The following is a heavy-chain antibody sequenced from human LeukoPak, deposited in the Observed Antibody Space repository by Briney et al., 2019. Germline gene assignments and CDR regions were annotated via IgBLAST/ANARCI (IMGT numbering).Heavy chain of an antibody. Sequence: GGTLRLSCAASGFTFSRSAMSWVRQAPGKGLEWVSGTSGSGGNTFYADSVKGRFTISRDNAKNSLYLQMNSLRAEDTAVYYCAREGSSGSYRRYYFDYWGQGTLVTVSS. CDR3: AREGSSGSYRRYYFDY. V-gene: IGHV3-23*01. CDR1: GFTFSRSA. CDR2: TSGSGGNT. J-gene: IGHJ4*02. D-gene: IGHD1-26*01.